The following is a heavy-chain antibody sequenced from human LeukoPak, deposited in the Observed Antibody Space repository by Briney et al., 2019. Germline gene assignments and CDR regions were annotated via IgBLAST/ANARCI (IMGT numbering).Heavy chain of an antibody. J-gene: IGHJ4*02. V-gene: IGHV3-23*01. CDR2: IGGSGGST. D-gene: IGHD1-1*01. CDR1: GFTFSSYA. CDR3: ANQRLERRNY. Sequence: GGSLSLSCAASGFTFSSYAMSWVRQAPGRGLEWVSAIGGSGGSTYYADSVKGRFTISRDNSKNTLYLQMNSLRAEDTAVYYCANQRLERRNYWGQGTLVTVSS.